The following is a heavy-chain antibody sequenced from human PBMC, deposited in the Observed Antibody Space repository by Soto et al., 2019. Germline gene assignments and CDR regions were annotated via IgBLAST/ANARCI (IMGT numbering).Heavy chain of an antibody. Sequence: SETLSLTCTVSGGSISSSSYYWGWIRQPPGKGLEWIGSIYYSGSTYYNPSLKSRVTISVDTSKNQFSLKLSSVTAADTAVYYCARQGWFGDQESSDYWGQGTLVTVSS. D-gene: IGHD3-10*01. CDR3: ARQGWFGDQESSDY. V-gene: IGHV4-39*01. CDR2: IYYSGST. J-gene: IGHJ4*02. CDR1: GGSISSSSYY.